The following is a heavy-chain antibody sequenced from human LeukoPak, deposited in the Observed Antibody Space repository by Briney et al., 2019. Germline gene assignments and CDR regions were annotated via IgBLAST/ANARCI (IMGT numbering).Heavy chain of an antibody. D-gene: IGHD6-19*01. V-gene: IGHV3-30*18. CDR2: ISYDGSNK. J-gene: IGHJ5*02. CDR3: AKGVAGTVWFDP. CDR1: RFTFSSYG. Sequence: AGTLTLTCAASRFTFSSYGMHWVRQAPGKGLKWGAVISYDGSNKYYAASVTGRFTISRDNSKNTLYLQMKSLRAGDTAVYYCAKGVAGTVWFDPWGQGTLVTVSS.